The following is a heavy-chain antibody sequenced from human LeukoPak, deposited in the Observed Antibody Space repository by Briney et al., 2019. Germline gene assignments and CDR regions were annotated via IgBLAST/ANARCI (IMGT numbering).Heavy chain of an antibody. V-gene: IGHV4-59*01. CDR3: ARVRTPYGYYGMDV. J-gene: IGHJ6*02. D-gene: IGHD3-10*01. Sequence: PSETLSLTCTVSGGSISSYYWSWIRQPPGKGLEWIGYIYYSGSTNYSPSLKSRVTISVDTSKNQFSLKLSSVTAADTAVYYCARVRTPYGYYGMDVWGQGTTVTVSS. CDR1: GGSISSYY. CDR2: IYYSGST.